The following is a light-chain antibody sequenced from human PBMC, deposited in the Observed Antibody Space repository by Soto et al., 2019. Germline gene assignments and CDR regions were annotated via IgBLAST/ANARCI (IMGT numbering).Light chain of an antibody. J-gene: IGKJ1*01. V-gene: IGKV3-20*01. CDR2: CGS. Sequence: EIVLTQSPGTLSLSPGERATLSCRASQSFSNNYLAWYQQKPGQAPRCRIYCGSNRATGIPDRFSGSGSGTDFTLTISRLEPEDFAVYYCQQYGSSGTFGQGTKVDI. CDR1: QSFSNNY. CDR3: QQYGSSGT.